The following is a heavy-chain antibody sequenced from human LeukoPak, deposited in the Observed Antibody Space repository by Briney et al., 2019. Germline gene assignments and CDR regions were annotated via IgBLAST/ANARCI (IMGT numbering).Heavy chain of an antibody. CDR3: ARDYRYCSSTSCSHAFDI. CDR2: IYYSGST. Sequence: PSETLSLTCNVSGDSISSYYWSWIRQPPGKGLDWIGYIYYSGSTDYNPSLKSRVTISVDTSKNQFSLKLSSVTAADTAVYYCARDYRYCSSTSCSHAFDIWGQGTMVTVSS. J-gene: IGHJ3*02. D-gene: IGHD2-2*01. CDR1: GDSISSYY. V-gene: IGHV4-59*12.